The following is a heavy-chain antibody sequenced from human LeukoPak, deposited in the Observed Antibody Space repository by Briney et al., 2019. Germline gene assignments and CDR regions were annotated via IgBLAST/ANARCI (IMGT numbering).Heavy chain of an antibody. V-gene: IGHV5-51*01. CDR3: ARLGYDLYYYYYYMDV. J-gene: IGHJ6*03. Sequence: GESLKISCKGSGYSFTSYWIGWVRQMPGKGLEWMGIIYPGDSDTRYSPSFQGQVTISADKSISTAYLQWSSLKASDTAMYYCARLGYDLYYYYYYMDVWGKGTTVTVSS. D-gene: IGHD5-12*01. CDR1: GYSFTSYW. CDR2: IYPGDSDT.